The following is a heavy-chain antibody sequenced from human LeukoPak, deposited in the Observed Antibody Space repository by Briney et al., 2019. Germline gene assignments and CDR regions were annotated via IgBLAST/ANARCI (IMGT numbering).Heavy chain of an antibody. Sequence: GGSLRLSCAASGFTLSSYVMSWVRQAPGKGLEWVSAIIGVGDSTYYAESVKGRFTISRDNSENTLYLQMNSLRAEDTAVYYCAKGSSNSRPYYFDYWGQGTLVTVSS. CDR2: IIGVGDST. D-gene: IGHD5-18*01. CDR3: AKGSSNSRPYYFDY. V-gene: IGHV3-23*01. J-gene: IGHJ4*02. CDR1: GFTLSSYV.